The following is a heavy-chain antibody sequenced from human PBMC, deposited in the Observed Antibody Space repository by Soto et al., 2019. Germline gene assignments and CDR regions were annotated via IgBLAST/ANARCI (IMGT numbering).Heavy chain of an antibody. J-gene: IGHJ4*02. V-gene: IGHV3-48*02. CDR1: GFTFSDYP. CDR3: ARGTYSGSHYFSY. Sequence: EVPLVESGGDLVQPGGSLRLSCAASGFTFSDYPMNWVRQAPGKGLEWISYISTSIRTMYYADSVKGRFTISRDNAENSLYLQMNSLRDEDTAIYYCARGTYSGSHYFSYWGQGTLVTVSS. D-gene: IGHD1-26*01. CDR2: ISTSIRTM.